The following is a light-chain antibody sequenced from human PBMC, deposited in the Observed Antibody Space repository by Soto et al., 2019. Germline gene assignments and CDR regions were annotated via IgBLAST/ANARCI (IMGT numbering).Light chain of an antibody. CDR1: QSVSSSY. CDR2: GAS. J-gene: IGKJ1*01. Sequence: EIVLTQSPGTLSLSPGERATLSCRASQSVSSSYFAWYQQRFGQAPRLLIYGASSRATGIPDRFSGSGSETDFTLTINRLEPEDFAVYYCQQYGSSSWTFGQGTKVEIK. V-gene: IGKV3-20*01. CDR3: QQYGSSSWT.